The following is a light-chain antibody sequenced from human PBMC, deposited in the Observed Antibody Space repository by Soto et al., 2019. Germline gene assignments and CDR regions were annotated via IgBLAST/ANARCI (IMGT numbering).Light chain of an antibody. Sequence: DIVMTQSPDSLAVSLGERATINCKSSQSVLYSSNNKNYLAWYQQKPGQPPKLLIYWASSRESGVPDRFSGSGSGTDFTLTISSLQAEDVAVYYCKQYYSTPQTFGQGTKGDIK. J-gene: IGKJ1*01. CDR1: QSVLYSSNNKNY. CDR3: KQYYSTPQT. CDR2: WAS. V-gene: IGKV4-1*01.